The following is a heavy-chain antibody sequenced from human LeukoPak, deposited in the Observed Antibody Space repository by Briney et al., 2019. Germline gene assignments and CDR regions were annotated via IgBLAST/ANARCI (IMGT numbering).Heavy chain of an antibody. CDR1: GFTFSSYE. J-gene: IGHJ4*02. CDR3: ARRVYSYGAY. D-gene: IGHD5-18*01. Sequence: GGSLRLSCAASGFTFSSYEMNWVRQAPGKGLEGVSYISSSGSTIYYADSVKGRFTISRDNAKNSLYLQMNSLRAEDTAVYYCARRVYSYGAYWGQGTLVTVSS. V-gene: IGHV3-48*03. CDR2: ISSSGSTI.